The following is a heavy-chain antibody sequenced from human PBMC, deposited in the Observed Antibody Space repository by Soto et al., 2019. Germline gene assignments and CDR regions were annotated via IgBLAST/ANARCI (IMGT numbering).Heavy chain of an antibody. CDR3: SRDGRIVAAALKDY. D-gene: IGHD1-26*01. J-gene: IGHJ4*02. CDR2: VSAYNGDT. CDR1: GYPFTTYG. Sequence: QVQLVQSGGEVKPPGASVKVSCKAPGYPFTTYGITWVRQAPGQGLEWMGWVSAYNGDTNYAQKFQGRLTMTTDTSTNTAYKELRSLRSDDTALYYCSRDGRIVAAALKDYWGQGTLVTVSS. V-gene: IGHV1-18*01.